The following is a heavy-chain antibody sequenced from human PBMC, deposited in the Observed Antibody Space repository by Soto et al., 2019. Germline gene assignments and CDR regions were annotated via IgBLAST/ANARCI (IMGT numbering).Heavy chain of an antibody. CDR2: IYYSGST. D-gene: IGHD3-16*01. Sequence: LSLTCTVSGGSISSGGYYWSWIRQHPGKGLEWIGYIYYSGSTYYNPSLKSRVNISVDTSKNQFSLKLSSVTAADTAVYYCARSGGGLNDAFDIWGQGTMVTVSS. CDR3: ARSGGGLNDAFDI. J-gene: IGHJ3*02. CDR1: GGSISSGGYY. V-gene: IGHV4-31*03.